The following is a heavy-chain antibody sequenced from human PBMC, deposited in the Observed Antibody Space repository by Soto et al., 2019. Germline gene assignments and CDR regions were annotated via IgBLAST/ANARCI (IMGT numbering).Heavy chain of an antibody. Sequence: ASVKVSCKASGYRFIDYYIHWVRQAPGQGLEWMGWISPRSGGTNYAQKFRGRVTITSDTSINTAYMGLTSLSSDDTAVYYCTKKGGGPFPFDPWGQGXRVTVYS. CDR1: GYRFIDYY. D-gene: IGHD3-10*01. V-gene: IGHV1-2*02. CDR2: ISPRSGGT. J-gene: IGHJ5*02. CDR3: TKKGGGPFPFDP.